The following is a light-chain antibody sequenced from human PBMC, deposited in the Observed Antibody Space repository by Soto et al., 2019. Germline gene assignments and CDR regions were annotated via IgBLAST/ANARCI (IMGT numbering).Light chain of an antibody. CDR1: SSDVGAYNF. CDR3: MSYTTRRTLV. V-gene: IGLV2-14*01. Sequence: QSALTQPASVSGSPGQSITISCTGTSSDVGAYNFVSWYQQYPGKAPKLMIYDVSNRPSGVSDRFSGSKSGNTASLTISGLQAEDEADYYCMSYTTRRTLVFGSGTKVTVL. CDR2: DVS. J-gene: IGLJ1*01.